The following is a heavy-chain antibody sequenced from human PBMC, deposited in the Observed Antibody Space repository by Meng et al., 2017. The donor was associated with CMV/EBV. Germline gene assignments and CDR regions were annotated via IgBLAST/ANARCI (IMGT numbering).Heavy chain of an antibody. CDR1: GFTFSSYA. Sequence: GESLKISCAASGFTFSSYAMSWVRQAPGKGLEWVSAISGSGGSTYYADSVKGRFTISRDNSKNTLYLQMNSLRAEDTAVYYCARWDPKRLGRVSKMELIGKHAFDIWAQGTMVTVSS. CDR2: ISGSGGST. CDR3: ARWDPKRLGRVSKMELIGKHAFDI. D-gene: IGHD1-7*01. J-gene: IGHJ3*02. V-gene: IGHV3-23*01.